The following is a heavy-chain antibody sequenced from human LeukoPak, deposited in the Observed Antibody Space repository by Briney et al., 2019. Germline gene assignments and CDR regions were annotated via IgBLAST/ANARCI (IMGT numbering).Heavy chain of an antibody. CDR1: GFTFSNYA. CDR2: ICGRVGGT. V-gene: IGHV3-23*01. Sequence: GGFLRLSCAAAGFTFSNYAMRWVRPAPGGRLEWVVAICGRVGGTYNAESVKGAFTISRENSKNTRYLQMNTLRAEDTAVYFCAKDRFRGGAKRDDYWGQGTLVTVSS. D-gene: IGHD1-26*01. J-gene: IGHJ4*02. CDR3: AKDRFRGGAKRDDY.